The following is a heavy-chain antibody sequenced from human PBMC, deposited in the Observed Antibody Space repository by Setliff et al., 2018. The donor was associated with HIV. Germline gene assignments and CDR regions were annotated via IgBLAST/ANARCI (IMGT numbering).Heavy chain of an antibody. CDR1: GGSISSYY. V-gene: IGHV4-59*01. D-gene: IGHD3-10*01. CDR3: ARIAWKQGAVGSFCDY. Sequence: KPSETLSLTCAVSGGSISSYYWSWIPQSPEKGLEWIGYIYLSGITSYTPSLKSRVTMSMDMSKNLFSLNLSSATASDSAVYYCARIAWKQGAVGSFCDYGGQGGLVTVSS. CDR2: IYLSGIT. J-gene: IGHJ4*02.